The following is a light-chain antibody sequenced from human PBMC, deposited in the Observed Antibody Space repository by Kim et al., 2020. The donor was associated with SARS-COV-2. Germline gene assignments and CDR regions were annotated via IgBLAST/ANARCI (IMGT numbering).Light chain of an antibody. Sequence: EIVLTQSPATLSLSPGERATLSCRASQSVSSYLAWYQQKPGQAPRLLIYDASNRATGIPARFSGSASGTDFTLTISSLEPEDFAVYYCQQRSNWPPVYTFGQGTKLEI. V-gene: IGKV3-11*01. CDR3: QQRSNWPPVYT. CDR1: QSVSSY. J-gene: IGKJ2*01. CDR2: DAS.